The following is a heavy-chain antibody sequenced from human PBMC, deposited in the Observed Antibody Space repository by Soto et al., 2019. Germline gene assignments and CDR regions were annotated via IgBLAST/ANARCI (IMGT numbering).Heavy chain of an antibody. CDR1: GGSVTSGDYY. Sequence: NPSETLSLTCTVSGGSVTSGDYYWSWIRQPPGKGLEWIGYIYDSGSTYYNPSLKSRISMSVDTSKNQFSLKLSSVTAADTAVYVCARDPRITIFGVIVHYGMDVWGQGTTVTVSS. CDR2: IYDSGST. CDR3: ARDPRITIFGVIVHYGMDV. D-gene: IGHD3-3*01. V-gene: IGHV4-30-4*01. J-gene: IGHJ6*02.